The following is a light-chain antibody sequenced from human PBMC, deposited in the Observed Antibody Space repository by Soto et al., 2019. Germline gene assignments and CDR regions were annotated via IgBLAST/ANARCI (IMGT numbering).Light chain of an antibody. J-gene: IGKJ5*01. Sequence: EIVLTQSPATLSSFPGDRVTLSCRASQYINTRLAWYQHRPGQASRLLIYQTSIRADGIPDRFSASGSWTDLTLTISDVQPEDFAVYSCQQYGSSRPITFGQGTRLEIK. CDR3: QQYGSSRPIT. CDR1: QYINTR. CDR2: QTS. V-gene: IGKV3-20*01.